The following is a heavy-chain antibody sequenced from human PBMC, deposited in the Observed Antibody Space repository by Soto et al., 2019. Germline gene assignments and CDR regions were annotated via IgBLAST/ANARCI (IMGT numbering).Heavy chain of an antibody. V-gene: IGHV1-2*02. CDR2: INPNRGDT. Sequence: ASVKVSCKASGYTFTGYYIHWVRQAPGQGLEWMGWINPNRGDTNFAQKFQGRVTMTSDTSISTAYMDLSSLRSDDTAVYYCATDPRYSIRWTYYSYYGLDFWGQGTTVTVSS. CDR3: ATDPRYSIRWTYYSYYGLDF. D-gene: IGHD6-13*01. CDR1: GYTFTGYY. J-gene: IGHJ6*02.